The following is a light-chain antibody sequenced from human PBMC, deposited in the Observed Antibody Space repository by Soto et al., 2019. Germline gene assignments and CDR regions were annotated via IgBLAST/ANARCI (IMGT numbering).Light chain of an antibody. J-gene: IGKJ1*01. CDR1: QSISTN. CDR2: AAS. V-gene: IGKV1-39*01. CDR3: QQSYSTTWT. Sequence: DIQMTQSPSSLSASVGDRVTMTCRASQSISTNLNWYHQKPGKAPKLLIYAASSLQSGVPSRFSGSGSETDFTLTISSLQPEDFATYSCQQSYSTTWTFGQGTKVDNK.